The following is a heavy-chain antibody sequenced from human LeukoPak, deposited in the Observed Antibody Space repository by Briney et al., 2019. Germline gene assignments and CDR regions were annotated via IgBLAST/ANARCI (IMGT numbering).Heavy chain of an antibody. J-gene: IGHJ4*02. CDR3: ASGYSYGLPYNY. D-gene: IGHD5-18*01. Sequence: SGTLSLTCTVSGGSISSYYWSWIRQPPGKGLEWIGYIYYSGSTNYNPSLKSRVTISVDTSKNQFSLKLSSVTAADTAVYYCASGYSYGLPYNYWGQGTLVTVSS. CDR1: GGSISSYY. CDR2: IYYSGST. V-gene: IGHV4-59*08.